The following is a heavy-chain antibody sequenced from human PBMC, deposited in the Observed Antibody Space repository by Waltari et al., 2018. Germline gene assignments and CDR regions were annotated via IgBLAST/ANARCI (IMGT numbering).Heavy chain of an antibody. CDR2: INHSGST. D-gene: IGHD3-10*01. Sequence: QVQLQQWGAGLLKPSETLSLTCAVYGGSFSGYYWSWIRQPPGKGLEWIGEINHSGSTNYNPSLKSRVTISVDTSKNQFSLKLSSVTAADTAVYYYARGSYYYGSGSYYNAFPFYYWGQGTLVTVSS. V-gene: IGHV4-34*01. J-gene: IGHJ4*02. CDR3: ARGSYYYGSGSYYNAFPFYY. CDR1: GGSFSGYY.